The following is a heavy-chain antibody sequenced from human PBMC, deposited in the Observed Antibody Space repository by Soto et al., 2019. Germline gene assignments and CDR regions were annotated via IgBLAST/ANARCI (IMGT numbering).Heavy chain of an antibody. V-gene: IGHV4-30-4*01. CDR2: IYYSGST. J-gene: IGHJ4*02. CDR1: GGSISSGDYY. D-gene: IGHD3-16*02. CDR3: ARGLPDDYDYVWGSYRPTFYFDY. Sequence: SETLSLTCTVSGGSISSGDYYWSWIRQPPGKGLEWIGYIYYSGSTYYNPSLKSRVTISVDTSKNQFSLKLSSVTAADTAVYYCARGLPDDYDYVWGSYRPTFYFDYWGQGTLVTVS.